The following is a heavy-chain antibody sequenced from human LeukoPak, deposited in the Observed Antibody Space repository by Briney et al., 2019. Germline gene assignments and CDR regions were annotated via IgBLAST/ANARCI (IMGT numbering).Heavy chain of an antibody. V-gene: IGHV1-46*01. Sequence: ASVKVSRKASGYTFTSYYMHWVRQAPGQGLEWMGIISPSGGSTSYAQKFQGRVTMTRDTSTSTVYMELSSLRSEDTAVYYCASGHEKLDRIDAFDIWGQGTMVTVSS. CDR3: ASGHEKLDRIDAFDI. J-gene: IGHJ3*02. CDR2: ISPSGGST. D-gene: IGHD1-1*01. CDR1: GYTFTSYY.